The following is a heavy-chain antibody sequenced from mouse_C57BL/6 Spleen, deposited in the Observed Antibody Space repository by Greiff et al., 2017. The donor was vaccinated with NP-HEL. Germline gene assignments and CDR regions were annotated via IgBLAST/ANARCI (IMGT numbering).Heavy chain of an antibody. CDR2: IHPNSGST. V-gene: IGHV1-64*01. CDR3: AREADGYYWYFDV. CDR1: GYTFTSYW. D-gene: IGHD2-3*01. Sequence: QVQLQQPGAELVKPGASVKLSCKASGYTFTSYWMHWVKQRPGQGLEWIGMIHPNSGSTNYNEKFKSKATLTVDKSSSTAYMQLSSLTSEDSAVYDCAREADGYYWYFDVWGTGTTVTVSS. J-gene: IGHJ1*03.